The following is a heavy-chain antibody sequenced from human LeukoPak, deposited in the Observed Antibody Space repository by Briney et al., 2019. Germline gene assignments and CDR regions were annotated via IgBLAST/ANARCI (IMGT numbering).Heavy chain of an antibody. J-gene: IGHJ5*02. CDR1: GFTFSDYW. CDR2: IKTDGSST. V-gene: IGHV3-74*01. CDR3: AGEFGVTTTFDP. D-gene: IGHD4-17*01. Sequence: GGSLRLSCAASGFTFSDYWMHWVRQAPGKGLVWVSRIKTDGSSTSYADSVEGRFTISRDNAKNTLYLQMNSLRGEDTAVYYCAGEFGVTTTFDPWGQGTLVTVSS.